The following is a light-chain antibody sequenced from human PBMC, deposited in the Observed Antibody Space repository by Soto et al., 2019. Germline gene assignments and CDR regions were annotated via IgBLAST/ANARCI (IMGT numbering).Light chain of an antibody. Sequence: IMLTQSAATLSVSPGERVTLSCRASQGVGSTLAWYRQQPGQAPRLLIYDAYIRATGVPARFSGSGSGTEFTLTISSLQSEDFAVYYCQHYKTWPLAFGGGTKVDIK. CDR3: QHYKTWPLA. V-gene: IGKV3-15*01. CDR2: DAY. CDR1: QGVGST. J-gene: IGKJ4*01.